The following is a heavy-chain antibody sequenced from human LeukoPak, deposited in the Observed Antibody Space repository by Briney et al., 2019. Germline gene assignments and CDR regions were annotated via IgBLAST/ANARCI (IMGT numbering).Heavy chain of an antibody. D-gene: IGHD2/OR15-2a*01. CDR1: GFTFSSYG. Sequence: GGSLRLSCAASGFTFSSYGIHWVRQAPGKGLEWVAVIWYDGSNKYYADSVKGRFTISRDNSKNMLYLQMNSLRAEDTAVYYCARDRLIWVLYYFDYWGQGTLVTVSS. J-gene: IGHJ4*02. CDR3: ARDRLIWVLYYFDY. CDR2: IWYDGSNK. V-gene: IGHV3-30*19.